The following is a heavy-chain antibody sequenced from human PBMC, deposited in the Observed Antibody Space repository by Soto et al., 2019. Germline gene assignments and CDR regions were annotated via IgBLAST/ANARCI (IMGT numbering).Heavy chain of an antibody. D-gene: IGHD6-13*01. Sequence: QVQLVQSGAEVKKPGSSVKVACKVSGDTFSNYVINWVRQAPGQGLEWMGAIVPIFRTANYAQKFQGRVTINADEFTITAYMELSGLRSDDTATYYCARETSAPGTFREDASDIWGQGTVVTVSS. CDR1: GDTFSNYV. J-gene: IGHJ3*02. CDR3: ARETSAPGTFREDASDI. V-gene: IGHV1-69*12. CDR2: IVPIFRTA.